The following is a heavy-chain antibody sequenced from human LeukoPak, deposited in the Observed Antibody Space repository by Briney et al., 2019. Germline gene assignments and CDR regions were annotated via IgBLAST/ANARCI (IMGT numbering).Heavy chain of an antibody. CDR3: ARAKSITMTRDWFDP. J-gene: IGHJ5*02. CDR1: GGSISSYY. CDR2: IYYSGST. Sequence: SETLSLTCTVSGGSISSYYWSWIRQPPGKGLEYIGYIYYSGSTNYNPSLKSRVTISVDTSKNQFSLKLSSVTAADTAVYYCARAKSITMTRDWFDPWGQGTLVTVSS. D-gene: IGHD3-22*01. V-gene: IGHV4-59*01.